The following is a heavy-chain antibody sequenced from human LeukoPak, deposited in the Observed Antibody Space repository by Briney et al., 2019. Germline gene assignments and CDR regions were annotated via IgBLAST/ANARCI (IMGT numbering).Heavy chain of an antibody. CDR2: IRASGGET. J-gene: IGHJ4*02. CDR3: AKYDNSWYERGYFDY. CDR1: GFTFSFYA. D-gene: IGHD6-13*01. V-gene: IGHV3-23*01. Sequence: GGSLRLSCAASGFTFSFYAMSWVRPAPGRGPEWVSGIRASGGETYYADSVKGRFTVSRDNSRNTLDLRMNSLRAEDTAVYYCAKYDNSWYERGYFDYWAREPWSPSPQ.